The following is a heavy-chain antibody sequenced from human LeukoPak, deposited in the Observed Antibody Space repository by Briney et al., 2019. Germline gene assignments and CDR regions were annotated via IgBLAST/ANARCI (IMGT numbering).Heavy chain of an antibody. CDR1: GFTFSSYA. V-gene: IGHV3-23*01. D-gene: IGHD3-9*01. CDR3: AKDRNTAFRGDWF. J-gene: IGHJ4*02. CDR2: ISGGGGST. Sequence: GGSLRLSCAASGFTFSSYAMSWVRRAPGKGLEWVAVISGGGGSTFYADSMKGRVTISRDNSKNTLYLQMNSLRAEDTAVYYCAKDRNTAFRGDWFWGQGTLVTVS.